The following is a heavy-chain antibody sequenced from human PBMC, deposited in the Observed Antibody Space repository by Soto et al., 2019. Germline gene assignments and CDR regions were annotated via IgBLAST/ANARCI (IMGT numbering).Heavy chain of an antibody. J-gene: IGHJ6*02. CDR1: GFTVSSNY. Sequence: EVQLVESGGGLIQPGGSLRLSCAASGFTVSSNYMSWVRQAPGKGLEWVSVIYSGGSTYYADSVKGRFTISRDNSKNTLYLQMNRLRAGDTAVYYCAREFPPGGVTVAHGMDVWGQGATVTVSS. V-gene: IGHV3-53*01. CDR2: IYSGGST. D-gene: IGHD2-21*02. CDR3: AREFPPGGVTVAHGMDV.